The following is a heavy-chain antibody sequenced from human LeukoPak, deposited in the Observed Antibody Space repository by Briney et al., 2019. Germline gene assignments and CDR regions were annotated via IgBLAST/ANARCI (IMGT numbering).Heavy chain of an antibody. Sequence: SETLSLTCAVYGGSFSGYYWSWIRQPPGKGLEWIGEINHSGSTNYNPSLKGRVTISVDTSKNQFSLKLSSVTAADTAVYYCARRTMVRGVWGDWGQGTLVTVSS. CDR3: ARRTMVRGVWGD. CDR1: GGSFSGYY. J-gene: IGHJ4*02. V-gene: IGHV4-34*01. CDR2: INHSGST. D-gene: IGHD3-10*01.